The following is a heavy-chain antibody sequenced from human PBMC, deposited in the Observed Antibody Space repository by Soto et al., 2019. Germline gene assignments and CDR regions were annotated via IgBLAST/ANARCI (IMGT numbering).Heavy chain of an antibody. J-gene: IGHJ4*02. CDR2: FDPEDGET. D-gene: IGHD2-8*01. CDR1: GYTLTELS. CDR3: ATRRGDCTNGVCYTPLPLHY. V-gene: IGHV1-24*01. Sequence: ASVKVSCKVSGYTLTELSMHWVRQAPGKGLEWMGGFDPEDGETIYAQKFQGRVTMTEDTSTDTAYMELSSLRSEDTAVYYCATRRGDCTNGVCYTPLPLHYWGQGTLVTVSS.